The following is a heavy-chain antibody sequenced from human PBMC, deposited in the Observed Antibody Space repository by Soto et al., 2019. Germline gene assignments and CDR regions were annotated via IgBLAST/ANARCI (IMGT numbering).Heavy chain of an antibody. V-gene: IGHV3-30*04. CDR1: GFTFNTYT. CDR3: ARPYSSGWSLPFDY. CDR2: TSFDERNK. Sequence: GGSLRLSCAASGFTFNTYTMHWVRQAPGRGLEWVATTSFDERNKYHADSVKGRFTISRDNSKNTLYLQMNNLRTEDTAVYYCARPYSSGWSLPFDYWGQGTLVTVSS. D-gene: IGHD6-19*01. J-gene: IGHJ4*02.